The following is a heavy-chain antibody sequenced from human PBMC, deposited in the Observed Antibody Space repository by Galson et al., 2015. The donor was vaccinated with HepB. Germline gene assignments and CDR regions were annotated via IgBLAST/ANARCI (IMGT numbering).Heavy chain of an antibody. J-gene: IGHJ4*02. CDR2: ISSDERKK. CDR1: GFTFSTHA. D-gene: IGHD3-16*01. CDR3: ARETWGSIDY. Sequence: SLRLSCAASGFTFSTHAMHWVRQAPGKGLECLAVISSDERKKYYVDSVRGRFTISRDNSRNTLYLQMDSLRDEDTALYYCARETWGSIDYWGQGTLVTVSS. V-gene: IGHV3-30*01.